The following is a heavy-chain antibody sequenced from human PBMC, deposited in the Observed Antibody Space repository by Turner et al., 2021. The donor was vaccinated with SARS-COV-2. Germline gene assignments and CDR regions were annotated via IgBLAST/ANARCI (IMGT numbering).Heavy chain of an antibody. V-gene: IGHV3-30*18. CDR1: GFTFSSYG. CDR2: ISYDGSNK. D-gene: IGHD6-19*01. CDR3: AKAETYSSGWSGGRSYYYYYMDV. J-gene: IGHJ6*03. Sequence: QVQLVESEGCVVQPGRSLRLSCAASGFTFSSYGMHWVRQAPGKGLEWVAVISYDGSNKYYADSVKGRFTISRDNSKNTLYLQMNSLRAEDTAVYYCAKAETYSSGWSGGRSYYYYYMDVWGKGTTVTVSS.